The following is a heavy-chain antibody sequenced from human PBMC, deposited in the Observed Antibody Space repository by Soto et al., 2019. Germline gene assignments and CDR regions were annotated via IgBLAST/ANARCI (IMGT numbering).Heavy chain of an antibody. Sequence: PGGSLRLSCVASGSSSDPFTMHWVRELPGKGLEWVSSISSSSSYIYYADSVKGRFTISRDNAKNSLYLQMNSLRAEDTAVYYCARDIDYWGQGTLVTVSS. V-gene: IGHV3-21*01. J-gene: IGHJ4*02. CDR1: GSSSDPFT. CDR2: ISSSSSYI. CDR3: ARDIDY.